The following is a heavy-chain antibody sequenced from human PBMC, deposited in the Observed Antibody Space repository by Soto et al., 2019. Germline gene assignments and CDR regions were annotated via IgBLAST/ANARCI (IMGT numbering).Heavy chain of an antibody. Sequence: EVQLLESGGGLVQPGGSLRLSCAASGFTFSSYAMSWVRQAPGKGLEWVSVISGSGGSTYYADSVKGRFTISRDNSKNTLYLQINSLRAQDTAVYYCAKTYYSDYIYYYYYYMDVWGKGTTVTVSS. V-gene: IGHV3-23*01. CDR3: AKTYYSDYIYYYYYYMDV. CDR2: ISGSGGST. CDR1: GFTFSSYA. D-gene: IGHD4-17*01. J-gene: IGHJ6*03.